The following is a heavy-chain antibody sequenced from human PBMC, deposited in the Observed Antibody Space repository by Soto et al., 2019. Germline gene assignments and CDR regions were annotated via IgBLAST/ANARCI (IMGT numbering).Heavy chain of an antibody. V-gene: IGHV4-31*03. CDR2: IYYSGST. J-gene: IGHJ4*02. D-gene: IGHD5-18*01. CDR1: GGSISSGGYY. CDR3: ARASQWIQLWGGIFDY. Sequence: NPSETLSLTCTVSGGSISSGGYYWSWIRQHPGKGLEWIGYIYYSGSTYYNPSLKSRVTISVDTSKNQFSLKLSSVTAADTAVYYCARASQWIQLWGGIFDYWGRGTLVTVSS.